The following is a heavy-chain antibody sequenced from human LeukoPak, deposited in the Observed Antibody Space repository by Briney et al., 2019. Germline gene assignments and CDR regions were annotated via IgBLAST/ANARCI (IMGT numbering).Heavy chain of an antibody. Sequence: PGRSLRRSCAASGFTFSSYAMHWVRQAPGKGLEWVAVISYDGSNKYYADSVKGRFTISRDNSKNTLYLQMNSLRAEDTAVYYCAREGDWNYGYAFDIWGQGTMVTVSS. J-gene: IGHJ3*02. CDR2: ISYDGSNK. CDR3: AREGDWNYGYAFDI. D-gene: IGHD1-7*01. CDR1: GFTFSSYA. V-gene: IGHV3-30-3*01.